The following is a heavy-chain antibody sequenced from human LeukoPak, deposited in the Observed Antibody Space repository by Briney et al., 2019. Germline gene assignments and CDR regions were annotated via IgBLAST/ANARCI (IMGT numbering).Heavy chain of an antibody. CDR2: INPSGGST. J-gene: IGHJ4*02. V-gene: IGHV1-46*01. CDR3: ARETGRWLQFGY. D-gene: IGHD5-24*01. Sequence: ASVKVSCKASGYTFTSYYMHWVRQAPGQGLEWMGIINPSGGSTSYAQKFQGRVTMTRDMSTSTVYMELSSLRSEDTAVYYCARETGRWLQFGYWGQRTLVTVSS. CDR1: GYTFTSYY.